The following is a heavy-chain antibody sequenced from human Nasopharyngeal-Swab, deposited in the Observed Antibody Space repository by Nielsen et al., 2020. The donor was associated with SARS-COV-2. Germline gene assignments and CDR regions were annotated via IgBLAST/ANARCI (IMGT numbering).Heavy chain of an antibody. D-gene: IGHD3-10*01. CDR1: GFIYSDYW. V-gene: IGHV3-7*03. J-gene: IGHJ4*02. CDR3: AKIGGIGSVDY. CDR2: IAADGSEE. Sequence: GESLKISCAASGFIYSDYWMSWVRQAPGQGLEWVAHIAADGSEEYYVDSVRGRFTISRDNAKKSLSLQMNTLRAEDTAVYYCAKIGGIGSVDYWGQGAPVSVSS.